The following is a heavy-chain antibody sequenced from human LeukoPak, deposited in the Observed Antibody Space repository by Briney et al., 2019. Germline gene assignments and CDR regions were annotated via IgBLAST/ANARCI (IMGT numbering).Heavy chain of an antibody. CDR3: ARGYGGYSGYDPVGAVAAVDY. V-gene: IGHV4-34*01. D-gene: IGHD5-12*01. CDR1: GGSFSGYY. Sequence: SETLSLTCAVYGGSFSGYYWSWIRQPPGKGLEWIWEINHSGSTNYNPSLKSRVTISVDTSKNQFSLKLSSVTAADTAVYYCARGYGGYSGYDPVGAVAAVDYWGQGTLVTVSS. CDR2: INHSGST. J-gene: IGHJ4*02.